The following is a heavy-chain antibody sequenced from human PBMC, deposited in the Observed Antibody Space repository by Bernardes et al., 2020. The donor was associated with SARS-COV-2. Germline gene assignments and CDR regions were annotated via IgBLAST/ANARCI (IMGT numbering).Heavy chain of an antibody. D-gene: IGHD4-4*01. J-gene: IGHJ3*02. V-gene: IGHV3-23*01. CDR1: GYTFSNYA. CDR2: ITGNGGST. Sequence: SCKASGYTFSNYAMTWVRQAPGKGLEWVSAITGNGGSTYYAGSVKGRFTISRDNSKNTLSLQMNSLRAEDTAVYYCAKVRDSKEWRDTFDIWGQGTMVTVSS. CDR3: AKVRDSKEWRDTFDI.